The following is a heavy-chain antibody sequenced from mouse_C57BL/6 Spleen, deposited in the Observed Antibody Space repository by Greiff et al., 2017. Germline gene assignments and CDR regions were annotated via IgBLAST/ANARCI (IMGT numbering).Heavy chain of an antibody. CDR2: INPNNGGT. CDR1: GYTFTDYN. V-gene: IGHV1-22*01. D-gene: IGHD1-1*01. J-gene: IGHJ2*01. CDR3: AGGGGSYFDY. Sequence: VQLQQSGPELVKPGASVKMSCKASGYTFTDYNMHWVKQSHGKSLEWIGYINPNNGGTSYNQKFKGKATLTVNKSYSTAYMELRSLTSEDSAVYYCAGGGGSYFDYWGQGTTLTVSS.